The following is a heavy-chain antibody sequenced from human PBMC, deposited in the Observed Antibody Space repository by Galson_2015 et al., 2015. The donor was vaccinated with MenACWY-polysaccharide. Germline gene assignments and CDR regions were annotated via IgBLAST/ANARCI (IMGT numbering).Heavy chain of an antibody. V-gene: IGHV3-7*05. CDR1: GFTFSSYW. J-gene: IGHJ6*02. D-gene: IGHD3-16*02. Sequence: SLRLSCAASGFTFSSYWMSWVRQAPGKGLEWVANIKQDGSDKYYVDSVKGRFTISRDNTKNSLYLQVNGLRAEDTAAYYCARDRQPLRYGGLDVWGQGTTVTVSS. CDR3: ARDRQPLRYGGLDV. CDR2: IKQDGSDK.